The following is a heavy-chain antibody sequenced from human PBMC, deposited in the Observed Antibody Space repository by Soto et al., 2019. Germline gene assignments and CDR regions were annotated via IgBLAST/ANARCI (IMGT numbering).Heavy chain of an antibody. V-gene: IGHV4-39*01. Sequence: QLQLQESGPGLVKPSETLSLTCTVSGGSISSSSYYWGWIRQPPGKGLEWIGSIYYSGSTYYNPSLKSRVTISVDTSKNQFSLKLSSVTAADTAVYYCARHEASIAAPDYWGQGTLVTVSS. CDR1: GGSISSSSYY. CDR3: ARHEASIAAPDY. J-gene: IGHJ4*02. CDR2: IYYSGST. D-gene: IGHD6-6*01.